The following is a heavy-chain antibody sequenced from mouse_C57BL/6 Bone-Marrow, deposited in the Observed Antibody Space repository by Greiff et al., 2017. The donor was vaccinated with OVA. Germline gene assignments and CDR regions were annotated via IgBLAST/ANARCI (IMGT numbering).Heavy chain of an antibody. V-gene: IGHV1-42*01. D-gene: IGHD2-4*01. CDR1: GYSFTGYY. CDR2: INPSTGGT. CDR3: ARWGGLDWYFDV. J-gene: IGHJ1*03. Sequence: VQLKQSGPELVKPGASVKISCKASGYSFTGYYMNWVKQSPEKSLEWIGEINPSTGGTTYNQKFKAKATLTVDKSSSTAYMQLKSLTSEDSAVYCCARWGGLDWYFDVWGTGTTVTVSS.